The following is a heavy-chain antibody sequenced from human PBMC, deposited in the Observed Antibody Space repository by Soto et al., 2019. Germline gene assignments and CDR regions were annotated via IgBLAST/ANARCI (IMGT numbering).Heavy chain of an antibody. J-gene: IGHJ6*02. CDR2: IYHSGST. CDR3: ARVPDV. CDR1: GGSISSGGYS. Sequence: QLQLQESGAGLVKPSQTLSLTCAVSGGSISSGGYSWGWIRQQPGKGLEWIGYIYHSGSTYYNPSLKSRVTTSVDRYKHQYSRKLSSWTAPDTDVYYCARVPDVWGQGTTVTVSS. V-gene: IGHV4-30-2*01.